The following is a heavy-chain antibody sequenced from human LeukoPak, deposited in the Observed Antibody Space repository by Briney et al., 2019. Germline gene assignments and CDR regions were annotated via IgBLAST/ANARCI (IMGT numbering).Heavy chain of an antibody. CDR2: INLNSGGT. CDR1: GYTFTGYY. D-gene: IGHD3-22*01. V-gene: IGHV1-2*06. J-gene: IGHJ4*02. Sequence: ASVKVSCKASGYTFTGYYMHWVRQAPGQGLEWMGRINLNSGGTNYAQKFQGRVTMTRDTSISTAYMELSRLRSDDTAVYYCAVDSSGYYGEFDYWGQGTLVTVSS. CDR3: AVDSSGYYGEFDY.